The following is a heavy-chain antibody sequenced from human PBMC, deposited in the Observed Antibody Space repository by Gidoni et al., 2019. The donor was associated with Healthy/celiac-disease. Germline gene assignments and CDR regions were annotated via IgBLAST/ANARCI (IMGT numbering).Heavy chain of an antibody. CDR1: GFPFVAYA. CDR2: IRSKAYGGTT. D-gene: IGHD2-15*01. J-gene: IGHJ2*01. Sequence: EVQLVASGGCLVQPGRSMRLSCTASGFPFVAYAMSWVRQAPGKGLEWVGVIRSKAYGGTTEYAASVKGRFTISRDDSKSIAYLQMNSLKTEDTAVYYCTRKAPLGGEPFDLWGRGTLVTVSS. V-gene: IGHV3-49*04. CDR3: TRKAPLGGEPFDL.